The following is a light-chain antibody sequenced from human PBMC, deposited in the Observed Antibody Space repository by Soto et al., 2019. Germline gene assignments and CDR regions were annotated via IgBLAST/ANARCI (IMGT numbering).Light chain of an antibody. V-gene: IGKV3-20*01. CDR1: QSVSSSS. Sequence: EVVLTQSPGTLSLSPGERATLSCRASQSVSSSSFAWYQQKPGQAPRLLIYGASSRATGVPDRFSGSGSGTDFTITISRLEPEDFAVYYCQQYGSSPLSTFGPGTKVDIK. CDR3: QQYGSSPLST. J-gene: IGKJ3*01. CDR2: GAS.